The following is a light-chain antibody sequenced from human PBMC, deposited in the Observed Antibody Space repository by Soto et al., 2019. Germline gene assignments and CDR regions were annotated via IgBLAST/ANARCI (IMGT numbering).Light chain of an antibody. CDR1: KSLLHITGETF. J-gene: IGKJ5*01. V-gene: IGKV2D-29*02. CDR3: MQSTQLPPT. Sequence: VLMTQPPLSLSVTTGQPASISCKSSKSLLHITGETFLFWYHQKPGQSPQLLIYEVSTRVSGVPDRFSGSGSGTDFTLEISRVETDDVGIYYCMQSTQLPPTFGQGTRLEIK. CDR2: EVS.